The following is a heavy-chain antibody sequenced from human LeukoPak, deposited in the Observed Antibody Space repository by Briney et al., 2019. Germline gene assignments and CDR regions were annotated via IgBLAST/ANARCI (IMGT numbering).Heavy chain of an antibody. Sequence: GGSLRLSCTASGFTFSDYAMSWVRQAPGKGLEWVGFIRNKANGGTADYAASVKGRFIISRDDSKTIAYLQMNSLKTEDTAVYYCSRAYSTGWLGINDYWGQGALVTVSS. D-gene: IGHD6-19*01. V-gene: IGHV3-49*04. CDR2: IRNKANGGTA. CDR3: SRAYSTGWLGINDY. CDR1: GFTFSDYA. J-gene: IGHJ4*02.